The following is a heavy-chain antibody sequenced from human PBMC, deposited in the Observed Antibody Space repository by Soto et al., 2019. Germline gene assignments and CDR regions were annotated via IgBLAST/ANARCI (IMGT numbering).Heavy chain of an antibody. J-gene: IGHJ6*03. CDR2: IWYDGSNK. V-gene: IGHV3-33*01. D-gene: IGHD2-2*01. Sequence: HPGGSLRLSCAASGFTFSSYGMHWVRQAPGKGLEWVAVIWYDGSNKYYADSVKGRFTISRDNSKNTLYLQMNSLRAEDTAVYYCARAGVPAAYSYSYYYYMDVWGKGTTVTAP. CDR1: GFTFSSYG. CDR3: ARAGVPAAYSYSYYYYMDV.